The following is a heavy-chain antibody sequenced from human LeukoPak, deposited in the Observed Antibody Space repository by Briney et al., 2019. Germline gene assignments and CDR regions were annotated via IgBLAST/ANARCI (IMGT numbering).Heavy chain of an antibody. V-gene: IGHV3-23*01. D-gene: IGHD1-26*01. CDR3: AKDDEWEPRGVSFDY. CDR2: ISGSGGST. Sequence: GGSLRLSCAASGFTFSSYAMSWVRQAPGKGLEWVSAISGSGGSTYYADSVKGRFAISRDNSKNTLYLQMNSLRAEDTAVYYCAKDDEWEPRGVSFDYWGQGTLVTVSS. J-gene: IGHJ4*02. CDR1: GFTFSSYA.